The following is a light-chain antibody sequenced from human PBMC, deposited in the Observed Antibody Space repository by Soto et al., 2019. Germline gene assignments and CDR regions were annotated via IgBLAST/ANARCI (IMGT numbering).Light chain of an antibody. V-gene: IGKV3-20*01. J-gene: IGKJ5*01. CDR1: QSVGSS. Sequence: EIVLTQSPATLSLSPGERATLSCRASQSVGSSLAWYQQKPGQAPRLLMYDASTRATGIPDRFSGSGSGTDFTLTISRLEPEDFAMYYCQLYDTSPPVTFGQGTRLEIK. CDR3: QLYDTSPPVT. CDR2: DAS.